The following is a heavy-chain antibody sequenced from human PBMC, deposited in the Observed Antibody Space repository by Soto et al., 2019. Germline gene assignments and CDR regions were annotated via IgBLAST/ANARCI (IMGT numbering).Heavy chain of an antibody. CDR1: GFTFSSYG. CDR3: AKDTDPYLTIFGVVIILCPLDY. Sequence: GGSLRLSCAASGFTFSSYGMHWVRQAPGKGLEWVAVISYDGSNKYYADSVKGRFTISRDNSKNTLYLQMNSLRAEDTAVYYCAKDTDPYLTIFGVVIILCPLDYWGQGTLVTVSS. CDR2: ISYDGSNK. D-gene: IGHD3-3*01. V-gene: IGHV3-30*18. J-gene: IGHJ4*02.